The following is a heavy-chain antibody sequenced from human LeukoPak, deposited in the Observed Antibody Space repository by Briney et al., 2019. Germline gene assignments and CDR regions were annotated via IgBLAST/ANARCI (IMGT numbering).Heavy chain of an antibody. V-gene: IGHV4-61*02. Sequence: SETLSLTCTVSGGSISSGSYYWSWIRQPAGKGLEWIGRIYTSGSTNYNPSLKSRVTISVDTSKNQFSLKLSSVTAADTAVYYCARAIGGYNWNYGGFWFDPWGQGTLVTVSS. J-gene: IGHJ5*02. D-gene: IGHD1-7*01. CDR2: IYTSGST. CDR3: ARAIGGYNWNYGGFWFDP. CDR1: GGSISSGSYY.